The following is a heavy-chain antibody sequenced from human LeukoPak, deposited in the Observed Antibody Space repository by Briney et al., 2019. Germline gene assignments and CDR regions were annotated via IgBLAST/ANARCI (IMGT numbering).Heavy chain of an antibody. D-gene: IGHD5-18*01. Sequence: GGSLRLSCVASGFTFGKYWMSWVRQAPGKGLEWVANIKLDGSEKNYVDSVKGRFTISRDNAKNSLYLQMNSLRAEDTAVYYCARDLGYSYGYYFDYWGQGTLVTVSS. CDR1: GFTFGKYW. CDR3: ARDLGYSYGYYFDY. J-gene: IGHJ4*02. CDR2: IKLDGSEK. V-gene: IGHV3-7*01.